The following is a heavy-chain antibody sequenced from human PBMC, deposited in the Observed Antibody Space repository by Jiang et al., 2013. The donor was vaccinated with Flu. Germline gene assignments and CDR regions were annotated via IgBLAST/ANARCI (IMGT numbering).Heavy chain of an antibody. CDR1: GGSVSSGSYY. CDR3: VRRNVDMGSLHGVTGEAFDY. J-gene: IGHJ4*02. Sequence: GPGLVKPSETLSLTCSVSGGSVSSGSYYWTWIRQPPGKGLEWIGYIHYSGSINYNPSLESRVTFSLDTSKNQFSLKLSSVTTADTAVYYCVRRNVDMGSLHGVTGEAFDYWGQGTLVTVSS. V-gene: IGHV4-61*01. D-gene: IGHD5-12*01. CDR2: IHYSGSI.